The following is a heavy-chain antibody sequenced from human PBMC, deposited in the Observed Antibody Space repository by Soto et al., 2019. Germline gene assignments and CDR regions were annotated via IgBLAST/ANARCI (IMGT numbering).Heavy chain of an antibody. CDR1: GFTFSSYS. CDR3: ARDVEYYDFWSGYYYYYGMDV. Sequence: EVQLVESGGGLVKPGGSLRLSCAASGFTFSSYSMNWVRQAPGKGLEWVSSISSSSSYIYYADSVKGRFTISRDNAKNSLYLEMNSLRAEDTAVYYCARDVEYYDFWSGYYYYYGMDVWGQGTTVTVSS. V-gene: IGHV3-21*01. J-gene: IGHJ6*02. CDR2: ISSSSSYI. D-gene: IGHD3-3*01.